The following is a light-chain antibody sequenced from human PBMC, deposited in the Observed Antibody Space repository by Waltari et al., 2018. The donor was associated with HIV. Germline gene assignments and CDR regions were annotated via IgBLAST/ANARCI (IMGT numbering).Light chain of an antibody. CDR1: SSDVGDYRS. CDR2: QVN. CDR3: SSFAAGGTQV. J-gene: IGLJ1*01. V-gene: IGLV2-14*01. Sequence: QSALTQPASVSGSPGQSITIPCSGTSSDVGDYRSVSWYQLHPGKAPQLLIFQVNNRPSGVSIRFSGSKSGNTASLTISGLQTEDEGDYYCSSFAAGGTQVFGTGTKVTV.